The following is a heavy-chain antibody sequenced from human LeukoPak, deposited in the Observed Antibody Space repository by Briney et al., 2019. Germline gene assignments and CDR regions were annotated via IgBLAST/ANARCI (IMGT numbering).Heavy chain of an antibody. D-gene: IGHD3-3*01. Sequence: GGSLSLSCAASGFTFSDYALGWVRQAPGRGLEWVATLSGSGAGTSYSDSVQGRFTISRDNSKRTLFLQMNSLRAEDTAFYYCAKAELGVDTFFDYWGQGTLVTVSS. CDR3: AKAELGVDTFFDY. CDR2: LSGSGAGT. CDR1: GFTFSDYA. V-gene: IGHV3-23*01. J-gene: IGHJ4*02.